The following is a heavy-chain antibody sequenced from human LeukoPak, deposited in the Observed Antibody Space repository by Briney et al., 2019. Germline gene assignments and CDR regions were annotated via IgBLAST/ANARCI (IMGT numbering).Heavy chain of an antibody. J-gene: IGHJ4*02. CDR3: AKTPIWFGELSTQYYFDY. V-gene: IGHV3-74*01. CDR2: INSDGSST. CDR1: GFTFSSYW. Sequence: GSLRLSCAASGFTFSSYWMHWVRQAPGKGLVWVSRINSDGSSTSYADSVKGRFTIPRDNSKNTLYLQMNSLRAEDTAVYYCAKTPIWFGELSTQYYFDYWGQGTLVTVSS. D-gene: IGHD3-10*01.